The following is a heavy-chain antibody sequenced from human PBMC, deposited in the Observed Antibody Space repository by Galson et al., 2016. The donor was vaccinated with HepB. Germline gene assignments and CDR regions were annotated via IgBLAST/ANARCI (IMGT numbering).Heavy chain of an antibody. J-gene: IGHJ6*02. D-gene: IGHD2-2*01. CDR1: GYTFTGYY. CDR2: INANSGAT. CDR3: ARGGYCRSHRCLSSNPAYGLDV. Sequence: SVKVSCKASGYTFTGYYMHWVRQAPGQGLEWMGWINANSGATNYAPKFQGWVTMTRETSISTAYMELRRLRSDDTAVYYCARGGYCRSHRCLSSNPAYGLDVWGQGTTVTVSS. V-gene: IGHV1-2*04.